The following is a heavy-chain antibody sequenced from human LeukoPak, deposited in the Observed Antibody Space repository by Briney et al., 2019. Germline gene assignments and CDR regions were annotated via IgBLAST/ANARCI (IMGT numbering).Heavy chain of an antibody. J-gene: IGHJ4*02. CDR2: INHSGST. D-gene: IGHD6-13*01. CDR3: ARGPTGSSWYGRPFDY. CDR1: GGSSSGYY. Sequence: SETLSLTCAVYGGSSSGYYWSWIRQPPGKGLEWIGEINHSGSTNYNPSLKSRVTISVDTSKNQFSLKLSSVTAADTAVYYCARGPTGSSWYGRPFDYWGQGTLVTVSS. V-gene: IGHV4-34*01.